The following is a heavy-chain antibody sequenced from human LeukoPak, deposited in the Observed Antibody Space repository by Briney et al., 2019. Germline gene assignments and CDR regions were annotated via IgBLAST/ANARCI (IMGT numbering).Heavy chain of an antibody. D-gene: IGHD1-1*01. Sequence: PGGSLRLSCAASGFTFSNHAMSWVRQAPGKGLEWVSGISGSGGTTYYADSVKGRFTISRDNSKNTLYLQMNSLRAEDTAVYYCAKFHEPSWNSPFDYWGQGTLVTVSS. J-gene: IGHJ4*02. V-gene: IGHV3-23*01. CDR1: GFTFSNHA. CDR3: AKFHEPSWNSPFDY. CDR2: ISGSGGTT.